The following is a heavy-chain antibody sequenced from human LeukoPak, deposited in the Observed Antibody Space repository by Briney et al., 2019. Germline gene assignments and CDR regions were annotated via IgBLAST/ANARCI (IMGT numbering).Heavy chain of an antibody. D-gene: IGHD1-26*01. CDR3: ARDSGSYLSPPPLDY. V-gene: IGHV3-30-3*01. CDR1: GFTFSSYA. Sequence: GGSLRLSCAASGFTFSSYAMHWVRQAPGKGLEWVAVISYDGSNKYYADSVKGRFTISRDNSKNTLYLQMNSLRAEDTAVYYCARDSGSYLSPPPLDYWGQGTLVTVSS. CDR2: ISYDGSNK. J-gene: IGHJ4*02.